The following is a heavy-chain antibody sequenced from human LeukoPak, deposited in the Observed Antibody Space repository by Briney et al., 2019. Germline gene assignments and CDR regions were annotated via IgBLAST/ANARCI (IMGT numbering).Heavy chain of an antibody. CDR1: GFTFSSYS. D-gene: IGHD6-13*01. CDR3: AREGYSSSNFDY. V-gene: IGHV3-48*01. Sequence: SGGSLTLSCAASGFTFSSYSMNWVRQAPGKGLEGVSSISSSSSTMYYADSVKGRFTISRYNDKKSLYLQMNSLRAEDTAVYCCAREGYSSSNFDYWGQGTLVTVSS. J-gene: IGHJ4*02. CDR2: ISSSSSTM.